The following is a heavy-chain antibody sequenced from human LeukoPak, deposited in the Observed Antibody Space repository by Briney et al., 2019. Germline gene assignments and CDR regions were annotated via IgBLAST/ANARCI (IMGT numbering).Heavy chain of an antibody. V-gene: IGHV3-30*18. CDR2: ISYDGSNK. Sequence: GGSLRLSCAASGFTFSSYGMHWVRQAPGKGLEWVAVISYDGSNKYYAGSVKGRFTISRDNSKNTLYLQMNSLRAEDTAVYYCAKDLGCSSTSCYRYAFDIWGQGTMVTVSS. CDR3: AKDLGCSSTSCYRYAFDI. D-gene: IGHD2-2*01. CDR1: GFTFSSYG. J-gene: IGHJ3*02.